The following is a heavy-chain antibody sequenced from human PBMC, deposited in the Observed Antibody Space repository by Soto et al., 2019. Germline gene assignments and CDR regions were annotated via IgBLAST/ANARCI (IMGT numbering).Heavy chain of an antibody. CDR2: IKQDGSEK. CDR3: AREYYDFWSGYPTLYGMDV. CDR1: GFTFSSYW. V-gene: IGHV3-7*01. Sequence: PGGSLRLSCAASGFTFSSYWMSWVRQAPGKGLEWVANIKQDGSEKYYVDSVKGRFTISRDNAKNSLYLQMNSLRAEDTAVYYCAREYYDFWSGYPTLYGMDVWGQGTTVTVSS. J-gene: IGHJ6*02. D-gene: IGHD3-3*01.